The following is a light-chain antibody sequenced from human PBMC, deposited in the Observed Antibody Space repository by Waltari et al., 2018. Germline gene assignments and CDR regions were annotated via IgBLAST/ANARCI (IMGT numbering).Light chain of an antibody. V-gene: IGLV2-8*01. CDR2: EVS. J-gene: IGLJ1*01. CDR3: SSYGGINNSPYV. Sequence: QSALPQPPSASGSPGQSVTISCTGTSSDVGSHDFVSWSQQFPGKAPKLIIWEVSRRPSGVPDRFSGSKSGNTASLTVSGLQAEDEADYYCSSYGGINNSPYVFGTGTKVTV. CDR1: SSDVGSHDF.